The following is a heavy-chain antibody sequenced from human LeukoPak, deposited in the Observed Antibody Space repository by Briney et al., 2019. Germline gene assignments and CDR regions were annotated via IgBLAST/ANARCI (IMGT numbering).Heavy chain of an antibody. J-gene: IGHJ4*02. CDR1: GFTFSSYA. V-gene: IGHV3-23*01. D-gene: IGHD5-12*01. Sequence: GGSLRLSCAASGFTFSSYAMSWVRQAPGKGLEWVSGVSGSGGSTYYADSVKGRFTISRDNSKNTLYLQMNSLRAEDTAVYYCAKDLHIVATITGNWGQGTLVTVSS. CDR2: VSGSGGST. CDR3: AKDLHIVATITGN.